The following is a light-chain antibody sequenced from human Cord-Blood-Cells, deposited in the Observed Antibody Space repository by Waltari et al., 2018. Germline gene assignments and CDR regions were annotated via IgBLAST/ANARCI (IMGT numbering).Light chain of an antibody. CDR3: QQRSNWPPLT. CDR2: DAS. CDR1: QSVSRY. V-gene: IGKV3-11*01. Sequence: EIVLTQXPATLSLSPGERATLSCSASQSVSRYLAWYQQKPGQSPRLLIYDASNRATGIPARFSGSGSGTYFTLTISSLEPEDFAVYYCQQRSNWPPLTFGGGTKVEIK. J-gene: IGKJ4*01.